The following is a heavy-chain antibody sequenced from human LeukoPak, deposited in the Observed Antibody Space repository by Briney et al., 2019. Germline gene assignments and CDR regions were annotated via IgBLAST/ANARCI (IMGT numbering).Heavy chain of an antibody. D-gene: IGHD6-19*01. CDR1: GYTFTSYG. CDR3: ARVSPGYSSGWCFDY. Sequence: GASVKVSCKASGYTFTSYGISWVRQAPGQGLEWMGWISAYNGNTNYAQELQGRVTMTTDTSASTAYMELRSLRSDDTAVYYCARVSPGYSSGWCFDYWGQGTLVTVSS. V-gene: IGHV1-18*01. J-gene: IGHJ4*02. CDR2: ISAYNGNT.